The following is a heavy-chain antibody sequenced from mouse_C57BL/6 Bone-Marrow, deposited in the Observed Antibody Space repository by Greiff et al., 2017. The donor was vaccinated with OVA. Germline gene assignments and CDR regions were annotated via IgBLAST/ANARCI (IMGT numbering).Heavy chain of an antibody. CDR1: GFTFSSYA. V-gene: IGHV5-4*01. J-gene: IGHJ3*01. CDR2: ISDGGSYT. Sequence: EVQLVESGGGLVKPGGSLKLSCAASGFTFSSYAMSWVRQTPEKRLEWVATISDGGSYTYYPDNVKGRFTISRDNAKNNLYPQMSHLKSEDTAMYYCARDGAYYSNYGDAYWGQGTLVTVSA. CDR3: ARDGAYYSNYGDAY. D-gene: IGHD2-5*01.